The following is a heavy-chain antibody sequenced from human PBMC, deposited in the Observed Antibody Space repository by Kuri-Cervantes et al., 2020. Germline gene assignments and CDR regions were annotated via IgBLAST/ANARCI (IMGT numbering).Heavy chain of an antibody. CDR1: GYTFTSYD. J-gene: IGHJ4*02. V-gene: IGHV1-8*01. Sequence: ASVKVSCKASGYTFTSYDINWVRQATGQGLEWMGWMNPNSGNTGYAQKFQGRVTITADESTSTAYMELSSLRSEDTAVYYCARAHYYGSGSYRYWGQGTLVTDSS. D-gene: IGHD3-10*01. CDR2: MNPNSGNT. CDR3: ARAHYYGSGSYRY.